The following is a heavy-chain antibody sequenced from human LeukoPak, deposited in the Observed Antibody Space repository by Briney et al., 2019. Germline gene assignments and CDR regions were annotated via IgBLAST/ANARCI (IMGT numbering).Heavy chain of an antibody. CDR2: ISGSGGST. Sequence: PGGSLRLSCAASGFTFSSYSMNWVRQAPGKGLEWVSAISGSGGSTYYADSVKGRFTISRDNSKNTLYLQMNSLRAEDTAVYYCAKDGSSGYYYAYFDYWGQGTLVTVSS. CDR3: AKDGSSGYYYAYFDY. J-gene: IGHJ4*02. CDR1: GFTFSSYS. V-gene: IGHV3-23*01. D-gene: IGHD3-22*01.